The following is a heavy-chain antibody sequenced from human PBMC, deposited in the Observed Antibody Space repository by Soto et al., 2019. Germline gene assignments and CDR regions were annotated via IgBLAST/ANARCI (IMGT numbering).Heavy chain of an antibody. V-gene: IGHV3-66*01. J-gene: IGHJ4*02. Sequence: RSCAASGLSVSRYHMSWVRQAPGKGLEWVSIIYSAGSADFADSVKGRFTISRDNSKNTLYLQMSSLRAEDTAVYYCTRVYSSSYHYFDYWGQGTLVTVSS. CDR3: TRVYSSSYHYFDY. D-gene: IGHD6-13*01. CDR2: IYSAGSA. CDR1: GLSVSRYH.